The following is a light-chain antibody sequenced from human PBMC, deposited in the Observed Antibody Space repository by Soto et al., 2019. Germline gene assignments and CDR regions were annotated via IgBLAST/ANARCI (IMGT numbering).Light chain of an antibody. CDR1: QSVSNNY. CDR2: GAS. J-gene: IGKJ1*01. Sequence: EIVLTQSPGTLSLSPGEIATLSCRASQSVSNNYLAWYQQKPGQAPRLLIYGASNRATGIQDRFSGSGSGTDFTLTIRRLEPEDFAVYYCKQYGSSGTFGQGTKVDIK. CDR3: KQYGSSGT. V-gene: IGKV3-20*01.